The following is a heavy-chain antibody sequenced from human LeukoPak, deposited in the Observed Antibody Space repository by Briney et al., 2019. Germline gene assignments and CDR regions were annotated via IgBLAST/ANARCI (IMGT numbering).Heavy chain of an antibody. CDR1: GFTFSTYA. Sequence: PGGSLRLSCAASGFTFSTYAMTWVRQAPGKGLEWVSGISAGGDRTYYADSVKGRFTISRDNSKNTLYLQMNSLRAEDTAEYYCARSTVGTSCCTAVDYWGQGTLVTASS. J-gene: IGHJ4*02. CDR2: ISAGGDRT. CDR3: ARSTVGTSCCTAVDY. V-gene: IGHV3-23*01. D-gene: IGHD1-26*01.